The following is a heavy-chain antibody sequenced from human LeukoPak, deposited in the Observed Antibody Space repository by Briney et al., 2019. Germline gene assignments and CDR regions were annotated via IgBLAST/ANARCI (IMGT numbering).Heavy chain of an antibody. CDR3: ASTYYDILTGYYPVSFDY. CDR2: IYYSGST. V-gene: IGHV4-39*07. Sequence: SETLSLTCTVSGGSISSSSYYWGWIRQPPGKGLEWIGSIYYSGSTYYNPSLKSRVTISVNTSKNQFSLKLSSVTAADTAVYYCASTYYDILTGYYPVSFDYWGQGTLVTVSS. J-gene: IGHJ4*02. D-gene: IGHD3-9*01. CDR1: GGSISSSSYY.